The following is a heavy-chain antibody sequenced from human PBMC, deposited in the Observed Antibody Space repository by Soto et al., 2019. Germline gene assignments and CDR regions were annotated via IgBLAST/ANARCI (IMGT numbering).Heavy chain of an antibody. V-gene: IGHV1-69*13. CDR1: GGTFSSYA. J-gene: IGHJ4*02. D-gene: IGHD3-22*01. CDR3: ASRYYYDSSGYYAFDY. CDR2: IIPIFGTA. Sequence: SVKVSCKASGGTFSSYAISWVRQAPGQGLEWMGGIIPIFGTANYAQKFQGRVTITADESTSTAYMELSSLRSEDTAVYYCASRYYYDSSGYYAFDYWGQGTLVTVSS.